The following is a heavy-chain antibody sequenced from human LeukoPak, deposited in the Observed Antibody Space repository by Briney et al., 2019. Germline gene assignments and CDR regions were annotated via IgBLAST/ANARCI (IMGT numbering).Heavy chain of an antibody. Sequence: SETLSLTCSVSSVSIISSSSYYWGWIRQPPGKGLEWIGSIYYSGGTYYNPSLKSRVTISVDTSKNQFSLKLSSVTAADTAVYYCARGYSYGNHRFDYWGQGTLVTVSS. CDR3: ARGYSYGNHRFDY. CDR1: SVSIISSSSYY. V-gene: IGHV4-39*01. CDR2: IYYSGGT. D-gene: IGHD5-18*01. J-gene: IGHJ4*02.